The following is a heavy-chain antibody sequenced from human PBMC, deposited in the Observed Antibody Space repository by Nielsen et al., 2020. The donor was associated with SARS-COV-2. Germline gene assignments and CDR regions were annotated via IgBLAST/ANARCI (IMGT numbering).Heavy chain of an antibody. D-gene: IGHD2-8*01. J-gene: IGHJ4*02. CDR1: GDSVSSNSVT. V-gene: IGHV6-1*01. CDR3: TRGVYTKGFDY. CDR2: TYYRSKWST. Sequence: SQTLSLTCAIPGDSVSSNSVTWNWLRQSPSRGPEWLGRTYYRSKWSTDYAVSVKSRITINTDTSKNHFSLLMNSVTPEDTAVYYCTRGVYTKGFDYWGQGTLVTVSS.